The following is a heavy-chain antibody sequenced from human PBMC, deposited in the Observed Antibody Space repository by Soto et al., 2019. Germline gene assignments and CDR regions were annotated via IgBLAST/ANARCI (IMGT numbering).Heavy chain of an antibody. D-gene: IGHD6-13*01. V-gene: IGHV3-33*01. CDR1: GFTFSSYG. J-gene: IGHJ6*02. CDR3: ARGAAAAGTHYYYYGMDV. CDR2: IWYDGSNK. Sequence: GGSLRLSCAASGFTFSSYGMHWVRQAPGKGLEWVAVIWYDGSNKYYADSVKGRFTISRDNSKNTLYLQMNSLRAEDTAVYYCARGAAAAGTHYYYYGMDVWGQGTTVTVSS.